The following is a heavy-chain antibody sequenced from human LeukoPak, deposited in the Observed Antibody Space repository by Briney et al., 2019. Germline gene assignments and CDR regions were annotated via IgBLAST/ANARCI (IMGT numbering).Heavy chain of an antibody. V-gene: IGHV4-39*01. J-gene: IGHJ4*02. Sequence: SETLSLTCGVSGGSISSSSYYWGWIRQPPGKGLEWVGTIYYSGSTYYNPSLKSRVTISVDTSKNQFSLKLSSVTAAETAVYYCARQGWSSASGYYFDYWGQGTLVTVSS. D-gene: IGHD6-19*01. CDR3: ARQGWSSASGYYFDY. CDR2: IYYSGST. CDR1: GGSISSSSYY.